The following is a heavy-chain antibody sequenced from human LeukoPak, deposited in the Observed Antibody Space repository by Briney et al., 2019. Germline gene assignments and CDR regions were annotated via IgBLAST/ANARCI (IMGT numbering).Heavy chain of an antibody. CDR1: GFTFSSYW. V-gene: IGHV3-7*04. Sequence: GGSLRLSCAASGFTFSSYWMTWVRQAPRKGLEWVASIKQDGSDKYYVDSVKGRFTISRDNAKNSLYLQMNSLRAEDTAVYYCARDLWGGSGSGFDYWGQGTLVTVSS. CDR2: IKQDGSDK. D-gene: IGHD3-10*01. J-gene: IGHJ4*02. CDR3: ARDLWGGSGSGFDY.